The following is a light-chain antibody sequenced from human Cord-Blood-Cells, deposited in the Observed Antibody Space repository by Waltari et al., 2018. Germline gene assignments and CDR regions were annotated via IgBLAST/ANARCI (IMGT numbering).Light chain of an antibody. CDR1: QLVFYSSNNKNY. CDR2: CAS. V-gene: IGKV4-1*01. J-gene: IGKJ3*01. Sequence: DIVLSQSPDAQAVPLPERATSECKSSQLVFYSSNNKNYLAWYQQKPRQPPKLLIYCASTRKSGVPDGFSGSGSGTEFTLTISSLQAEEVAVYYCQQYYSNPLTFGPGTKVDIK. CDR3: QQYYSNPLT.